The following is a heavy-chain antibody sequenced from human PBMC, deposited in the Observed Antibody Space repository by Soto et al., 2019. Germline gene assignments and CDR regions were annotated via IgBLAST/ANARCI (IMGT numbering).Heavy chain of an antibody. CDR2: INSDGSST. D-gene: IGHD6-13*01. V-gene: IGHV3-74*01. J-gene: IGHJ6*02. Sequence: GGSLRLSCAASGFTFSSYWMHWVRQAPGKGLVWVSRINSDGSSTSYADSVKGRFTISRDNAKNTLYLQMNSLRAEDTAVYYCAREGSSWYGGYYCYGMDVWGQGTTVTVSS. CDR3: AREGSSWYGGYYCYGMDV. CDR1: GFTFSSYW.